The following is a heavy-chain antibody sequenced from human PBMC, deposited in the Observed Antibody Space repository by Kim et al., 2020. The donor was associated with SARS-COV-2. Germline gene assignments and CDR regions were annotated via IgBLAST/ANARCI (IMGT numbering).Heavy chain of an antibody. Sequence: GGSLRLSCAASGFTFSSYAMSWVRQAPGKGLEWVSAISGSGGSTYYADSVKGRFTISRDNSKNTLYLQMNSLRAEDTAVYYCAKDPWELLYDYYGMDVWGQGTTVTVSS. CDR1: GFTFSSYA. D-gene: IGHD1-26*01. J-gene: IGHJ6*02. V-gene: IGHV3-23*01. CDR3: AKDPWELLYDYYGMDV. CDR2: ISGSGGST.